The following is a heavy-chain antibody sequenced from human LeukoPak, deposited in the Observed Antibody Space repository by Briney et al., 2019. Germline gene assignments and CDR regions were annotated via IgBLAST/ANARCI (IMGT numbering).Heavy chain of an antibody. D-gene: IGHD3-10*01. V-gene: IGHV1-18*01. CDR2: ISAYNGNT. CDR1: GYTFTSYG. Sequence: ASVKVSCTASGYTFTSYGISWVRQAPGQPLEWMGWISAYNGNTNYAQKLQGRVTMTTDTSTTTAYMELRSLRPDDTAAYYCASFAGGYYGSGSYYNSPNDYWGQGTLVTVSS. J-gene: IGHJ4*02. CDR3: ASFAGGYYGSGSYYNSPNDY.